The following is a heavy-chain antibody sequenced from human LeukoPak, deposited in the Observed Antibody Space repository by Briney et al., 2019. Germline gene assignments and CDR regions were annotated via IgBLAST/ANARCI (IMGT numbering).Heavy chain of an antibody. D-gene: IGHD1-26*01. CDR3: ARDKWELLGGDY. CDR1: GYTFTSYG. CDR2: ISAYNGNL. V-gene: IGHV1-18*01. J-gene: IGHJ4*02. Sequence: ASVKLSCKASGYTFTSYGISWVRQAPGQGLEWMGWISAYNGNLNYAQKLQGRVTMTTDTSTSTAYMELRSLRSDDTAVYYCARDKWELLGGDYWGQGTLVPVFS.